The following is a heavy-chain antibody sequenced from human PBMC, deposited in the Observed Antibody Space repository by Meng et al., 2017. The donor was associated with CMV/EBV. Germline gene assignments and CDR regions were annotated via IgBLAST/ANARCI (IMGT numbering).Heavy chain of an antibody. Sequence: QTTLKEPGPPLVKPTQTLTLTCTFSGFSLSTSGVGVGWIRQPPGKALEWLALIYWDDDKRYSPSLKSRLTITKDTSKSQVVLTMTNMDPVDTATYYCARIAAAGRFDYWGQGTLVTVSS. CDR2: IYWDDDK. D-gene: IGHD6-13*01. J-gene: IGHJ4*02. CDR1: GFSLSTSGVG. V-gene: IGHV2-5*02. CDR3: ARIAAAGRFDY.